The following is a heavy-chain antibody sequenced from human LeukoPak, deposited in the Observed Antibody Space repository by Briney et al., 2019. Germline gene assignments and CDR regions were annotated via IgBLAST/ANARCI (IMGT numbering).Heavy chain of an antibody. CDR3: ARVSLVRGAPDYYFDY. CDR1: GGSISSYY. J-gene: IGHJ4*02. D-gene: IGHD3-10*01. CDR2: IYYSGST. Sequence: SETLSLTCTVSGGSISSYYWNWIRQPPGKGLEWIGYIYYSGSTNYNPSLKSRVTMSVDTSKNQFSLKLSSVTAADTAVYYCARVSLVRGAPDYYFDYWGQGTLVTVSS. V-gene: IGHV4-59*12.